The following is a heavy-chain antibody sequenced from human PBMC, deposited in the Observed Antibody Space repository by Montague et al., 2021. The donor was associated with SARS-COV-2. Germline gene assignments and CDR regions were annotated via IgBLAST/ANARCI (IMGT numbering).Heavy chain of an antibody. CDR1: GASISSRSYY. D-gene: IGHD3-3*01. CDR2: KYYSGST. V-gene: IGHV4-39*01. Sequence: SETLSLTCTVSGASISSRSYYWGWIRQPPGKGLEWIGFKYYSGSTYYNPTLKSRVTISVDTSKNQFSLKLSSVTAADTAVYYCATLPPSITIFGVVQGYYFDHWGQGTLVTVSS. CDR3: ATLPPSITIFGVVQGYYFDH. J-gene: IGHJ4*02.